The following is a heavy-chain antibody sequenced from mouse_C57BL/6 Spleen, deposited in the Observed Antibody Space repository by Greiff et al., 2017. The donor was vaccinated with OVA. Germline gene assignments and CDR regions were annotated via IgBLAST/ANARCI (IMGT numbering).Heavy chain of an antibody. V-gene: IGHV1-80*01. CDR3: AREIYYYGSSAY. CDR2: IYPGDGDT. D-gene: IGHD1-1*01. J-gene: IGHJ2*01. CDR1: GYAFSSYW. Sequence: VQLQQSGAELVKPGASVKISCTASGYAFSSYWMNWVKQRPGKGLEWIGQIYPGDGDTNYNGKFKGKATLTADKSSSTAYMQLSSLTSEDSAVYFCAREIYYYGSSAYWGQGTTLTVSS.